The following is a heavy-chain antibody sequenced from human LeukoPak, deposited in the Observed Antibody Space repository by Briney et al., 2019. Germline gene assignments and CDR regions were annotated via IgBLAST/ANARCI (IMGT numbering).Heavy chain of an antibody. J-gene: IGHJ3*02. D-gene: IGHD3-22*01. CDR3: AKDMSDSSGYDLPYAFDI. Sequence: GGSLRLSCAASGFTFSSYAMSWVRQAPGKGPEWVSAISGSGGSTYYADSVKGRFTISRDNSKNSLYLQMNSLRTEDTALYYCAKDMSDSSGYDLPYAFDIWGQGTMVTVSS. CDR1: GFTFSSYA. CDR2: ISGSGGST. V-gene: IGHV3-43*02.